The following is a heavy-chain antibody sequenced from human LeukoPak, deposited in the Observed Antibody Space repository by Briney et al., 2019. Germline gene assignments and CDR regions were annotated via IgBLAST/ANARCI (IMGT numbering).Heavy chain of an antibody. CDR2: TYYRSKWFN. J-gene: IGHJ3*02. CDR3: AREGGAFDI. Sequence: SQTLSLTCAISGDDVSTNSATWNWIRQSPSSGLEWLGRTYYRSKWFNENAVFVKSRTTLNADTSKNQFSLQLRSVTPEDTAVYFCAREGGAFDIWGQGTMVTVSS. V-gene: IGHV6-1*01. CDR1: GDDVSTNSAT.